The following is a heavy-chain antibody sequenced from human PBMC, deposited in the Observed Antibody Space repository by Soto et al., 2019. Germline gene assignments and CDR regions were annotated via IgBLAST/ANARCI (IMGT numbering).Heavy chain of an antibody. CDR1: VGSISSGGYY. CDR2: IYYSGST. Sequence: SLSLTCTVSVGSISSGGYYWSWILQHPGKGLEWIGYIYYSGSTYYNPSLKSRVTISVDTSRNQFSLKLSSVTAADTAVYYCARVSFFRSYDMDVWGQGTTVTVSS. J-gene: IGHJ6*02. D-gene: IGHD3-3*02. V-gene: IGHV4-30-4*08. CDR3: ARVSFFRSYDMDV.